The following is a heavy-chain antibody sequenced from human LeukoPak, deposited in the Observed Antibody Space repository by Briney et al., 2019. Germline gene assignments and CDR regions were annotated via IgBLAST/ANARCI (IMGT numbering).Heavy chain of an antibody. D-gene: IGHD6-19*01. J-gene: IGHJ4*02. V-gene: IGHV3-43D*03. Sequence: GGTLRLSCAASGFTFSSYGMSWVRQAPGKGLEWVSLISWDGGSTYYADSVKGRFTISRDNSKNSLYLQMNSLRAEDTALYYCAKDIGREAVAGNSDYWGQGTLVTVSS. CDR3: AKDIGREAVAGNSDY. CDR2: ISWDGGST. CDR1: GFTFSSYG.